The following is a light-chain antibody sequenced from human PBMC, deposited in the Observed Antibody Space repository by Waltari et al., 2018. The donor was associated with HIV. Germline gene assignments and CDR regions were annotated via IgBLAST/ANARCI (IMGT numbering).Light chain of an antibody. CDR3: QQYSRYPIT. CDR1: QGISAW. CDR2: FAS. V-gene: IGKV1D-16*01. Sequence: DIQMTQSPPSLSASVGDTVTISCRADQGISAWLAWNQQRPGKAPRSLIDFASTLQSGVPSRFSGNVSGTDFTLTITNLQPEDSATYYCQQYSRYPITFGQGTRLE. J-gene: IGKJ5*01.